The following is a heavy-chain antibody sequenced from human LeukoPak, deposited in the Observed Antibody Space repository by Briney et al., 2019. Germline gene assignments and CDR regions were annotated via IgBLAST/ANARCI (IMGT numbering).Heavy chain of an antibody. Sequence: GGSLRLSCAASGCTFSSYAMSGVRQAPGKGVEGVSAISGSGGSTYYADSVKGGFTISRDNSKNTLYLQMNSLRAEDTAVYYCAKDGGSRSFDYCGQGPLVTVSS. D-gene: IGHD1-26*01. CDR3: AKDGGSRSFDY. V-gene: IGHV3-23*01. J-gene: IGHJ4*02. CDR2: ISGSGGST. CDR1: GCTFSSYA.